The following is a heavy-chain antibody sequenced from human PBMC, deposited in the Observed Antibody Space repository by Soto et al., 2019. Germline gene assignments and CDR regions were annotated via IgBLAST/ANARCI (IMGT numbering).Heavy chain of an antibody. D-gene: IGHD1-1*01. J-gene: IGHJ4*02. V-gene: IGHV1-18*01. CDR2: ISAHNGNT. CDR3: ARGRYGDY. Sequence: QVHLVQSGAEVKKPGASAKVSCKGSGYIFTTYSITWVRQAPGQGLEWMGWISAHNGNTNYAQKLQGRVTVTRYTSARTAHLELRNLRSDDTAVYYCARGRYGDYWGQGALVTVSS. CDR1: GYIFTTYS.